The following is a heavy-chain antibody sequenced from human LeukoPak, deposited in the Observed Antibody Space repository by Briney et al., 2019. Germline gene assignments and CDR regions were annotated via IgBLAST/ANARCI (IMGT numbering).Heavy chain of an antibody. CDR1: RYTFTSYS. CDR2: INAGNGDT. D-gene: IGHD2-15*01. V-gene: IGHV1-3*01. J-gene: IGHJ6*02. Sequence: ASVKVSCKASRYTFTSYSMHWVRQAPGQRLEWMGWINAGNGDTKYAQKFQGRVASTRDTSASTAYMEVSSLRSEDTAVYYCARNYCSGGSCSDTAYYYYGLDVWGQGTTVTVSS. CDR3: ARNYCSGGSCSDTAYYYYGLDV.